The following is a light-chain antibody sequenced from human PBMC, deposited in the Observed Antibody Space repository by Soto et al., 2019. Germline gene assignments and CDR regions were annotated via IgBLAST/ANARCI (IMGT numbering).Light chain of an antibody. CDR2: EVS. V-gene: IGLV2-14*01. CDR3: SSYTSSGXLV. CDR1: TTDIRRYNY. Sequence: QSVLTQPASVSGSPGQSITISCTGTTTDIRRYNYVSWYQHHPDKAPKLILYEVSNRPSGVSDRFSGSKSGTTASLTISGLQPEDEASYYCSSYTSSGXLVFGGGT. J-gene: IGLJ2*01.